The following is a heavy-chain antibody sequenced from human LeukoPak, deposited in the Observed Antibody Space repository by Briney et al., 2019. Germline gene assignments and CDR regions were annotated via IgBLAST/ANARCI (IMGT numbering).Heavy chain of an antibody. V-gene: IGHV1-18*01. CDR3: ARGSYGETYY. CDR1: GGTFSSYA. CDR2: ITAYNGNT. J-gene: IGHJ4*02. Sequence: ASVKVSCKASGGTFSSYAISWVRQAPGQGLEWMGWITAYNGNTNYAQKLQGRVTMTTDTSTSTAYMELRSLRSDDAAVYYCARGSYGETYYWGQGTLVTVSS. D-gene: IGHD4-17*01.